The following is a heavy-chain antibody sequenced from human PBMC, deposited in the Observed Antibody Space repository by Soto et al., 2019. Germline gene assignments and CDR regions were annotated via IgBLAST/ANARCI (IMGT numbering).Heavy chain of an antibody. Sequence: WVSLRRSGAASGFTCSSYALNWVRQAPGKGLEWVSAMSGSGRSTYYADSVKGRFTIPRDNSKNTLYLQMNSLRAEDTGVYYCAKDRHDFWSGSSYYYYDWEIWDQGSTVAISS. D-gene: IGHD3-3*01. CDR2: MSGSGRST. CDR3: AKDRHDFWSGSSYYYYDWEI. V-gene: IGHV3-23*01. J-gene: IGHJ6*02. CDR1: GFTCSSYA.